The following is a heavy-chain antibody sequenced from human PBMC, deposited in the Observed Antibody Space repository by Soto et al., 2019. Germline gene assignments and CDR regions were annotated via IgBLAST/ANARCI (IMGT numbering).Heavy chain of an antibody. V-gene: IGHV1-18*01. Sequence: ASVKVSCKASGYTFTSYGISWVRQAPGQGLEWMGWISAYNGNTNYAQKLQGRVTMTTDTSTSTAYMELRSLRSDDTAVYYCARDVGAAGIYYYYGMDVWGQGTTVTVS. CDR2: ISAYNGNT. J-gene: IGHJ6*02. CDR3: ARDVGAAGIYYYYGMDV. D-gene: IGHD6-13*01. CDR1: GYTFTSYG.